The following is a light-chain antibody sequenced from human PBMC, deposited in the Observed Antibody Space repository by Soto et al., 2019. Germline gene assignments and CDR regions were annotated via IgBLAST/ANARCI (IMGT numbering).Light chain of an antibody. V-gene: IGKV3-20*01. J-gene: IGKJ1*01. CDR1: QSVNSNY. Sequence: EIVLTQSPGTLSLSPGERATLSCRASQSVNSNYLAWYQQKPGQAPRLLIYGASSRATGIPDRFTGSGSGTDFTLSISTPEPEDVAVYYCQNNGHSPRRFGQGTKVEIK. CDR2: GAS. CDR3: QNNGHSPRR.